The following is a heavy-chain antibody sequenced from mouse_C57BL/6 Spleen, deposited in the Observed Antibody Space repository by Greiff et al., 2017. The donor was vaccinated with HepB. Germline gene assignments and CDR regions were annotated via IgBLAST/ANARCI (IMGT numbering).Heavy chain of an antibody. V-gene: IGHV1-81*01. Sequence: QVHVKQSGAELARPGASVKLSCKASGYTFTSYGISWVKQRTGQGLEWFGEIYPRSGNTYYNEKFKGKATLTADKSSSTAYMELRSLTSEDSAVYFCALYDGYWYFDVWGTGTTVTVSS. J-gene: IGHJ1*03. CDR1: GYTFTSYG. CDR3: ALYDGYWYFDV. CDR2: IYPRSGNT. D-gene: IGHD2-3*01.